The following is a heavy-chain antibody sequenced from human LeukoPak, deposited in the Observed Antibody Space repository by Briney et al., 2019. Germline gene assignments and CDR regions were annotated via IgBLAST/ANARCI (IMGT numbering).Heavy chain of an antibody. CDR3: ARDSVYYGSGSYYNGAYYGMDV. J-gene: IGHJ6*02. D-gene: IGHD3-10*01. CDR2: ISSSSSTI. V-gene: IGHV3-48*02. CDR1: GFTFSSYS. Sequence: GGSLRLSCAASGFTFSSYSMNWVRQAPGKGLEWVSYISSSSSTIYYADSVKGRFTISRDNAKNSLYLQMNSLRDEDTAVYYCARDSVYYGSGSYYNGAYYGMDVWGQGTTVTVSS.